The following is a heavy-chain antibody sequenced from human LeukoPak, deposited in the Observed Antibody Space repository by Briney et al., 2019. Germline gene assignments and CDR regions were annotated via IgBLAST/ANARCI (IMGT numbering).Heavy chain of an antibody. CDR1: GYTFTSYD. V-gene: IGHV1-8*01. J-gene: IGHJ3*02. CDR2: MNPNSGNT. CDR3: AREDWNYSGFDI. Sequence: ASVKVSCKASGYTFTSYDINWVRQATGQGLEWMGWMNPNSGNTGYAQKFQGRVTITADESTSTAYMELSSLRSEDTAVYYCAREDWNYSGFDIWGQGTMVTVSS. D-gene: IGHD1-7*01.